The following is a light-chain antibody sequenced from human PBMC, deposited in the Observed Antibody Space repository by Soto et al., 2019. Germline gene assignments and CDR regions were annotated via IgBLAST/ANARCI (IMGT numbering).Light chain of an antibody. V-gene: IGKV1-9*01. CDR2: AAS. CDR1: QGISSS. J-gene: IGKJ4*01. CDR3: QQLISYPPGV. Sequence: IQFTQSPSFVSASVGDRVTITCRASQGISSSLAWYQQKAGKAPKLLIYAASTLQGGVPSRFSGSGSGTEFTLTISSLQPEDFATYYCQQLISYPPGVFGGGTKVDIK.